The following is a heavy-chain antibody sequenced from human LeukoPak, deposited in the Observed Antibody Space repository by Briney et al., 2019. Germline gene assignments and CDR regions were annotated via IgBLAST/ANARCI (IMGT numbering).Heavy chain of an antibody. Sequence: SETLSLTCTVSGGSISSYYWSWIRQPPGKGLEWIGYIYYSGSTNYNPSLKSRVTISVDTSKNQFSLKLSSVTAADTAVYYCARDFFPTSQKTRYYYYYYGMDVWGQGTTVTVSS. CDR2: IYYSGST. CDR1: GGSISSYY. CDR3: ARDFFPTSQKTRYYYYYYGMDV. J-gene: IGHJ6*02. D-gene: IGHD3-3*01. V-gene: IGHV4-59*01.